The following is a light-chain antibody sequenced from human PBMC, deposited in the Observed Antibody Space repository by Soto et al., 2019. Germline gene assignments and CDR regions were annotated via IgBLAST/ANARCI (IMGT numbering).Light chain of an antibody. J-gene: IGLJ1*01. CDR3: SSYTSSSTLYG. CDR1: SSDVGGYNY. Sequence: SALTQPASVSGSPGQSITISCTGTSSDVGGYNYVSWYQQHPGKAPKLMIYDVSDRPSGVSNRFSGSKSGNTASLTISGFQAEDEADYYCSSYTSSSTLYGFGTGTKVTVL. V-gene: IGLV2-14*01. CDR2: DVS.